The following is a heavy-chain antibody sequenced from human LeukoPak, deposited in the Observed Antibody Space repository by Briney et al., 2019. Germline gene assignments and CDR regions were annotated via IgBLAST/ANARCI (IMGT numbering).Heavy chain of an antibody. CDR3: ARGQKLLVGQNSSSSRWFDP. V-gene: IGHV4-34*01. Sequence: PSETLSLTCAVYGGSFSGYYWSWIRQPPGKGLEWIGEINHSGSTNYNPSLKSRVTISVDTSKNQFSLKLSSVTAADTAMYYCARGQKLLVGQNSSSSRWFDPWGQGTLVTVSS. D-gene: IGHD6-6*01. CDR1: GGSFSGYY. J-gene: IGHJ5*02. CDR2: INHSGST.